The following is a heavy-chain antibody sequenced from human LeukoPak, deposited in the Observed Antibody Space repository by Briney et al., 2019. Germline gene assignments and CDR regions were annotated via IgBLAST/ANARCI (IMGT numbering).Heavy chain of an antibody. CDR3: VRDMWGTFDY. CDR2: MSPDGSAT. CDR1: GFTFRDFW. D-gene: IGHD7-27*01. Sequence: PGGSLRLSCAASGFTFRDFWMHWVRQAPGKGPVWVSRMSPDGSATYYADSVKGRFTISRDNAENTMYLQMSSLRAEDTAVYYCVRDMWGTFDYWGQGALVTVSS. V-gene: IGHV3-74*01. J-gene: IGHJ4*02.